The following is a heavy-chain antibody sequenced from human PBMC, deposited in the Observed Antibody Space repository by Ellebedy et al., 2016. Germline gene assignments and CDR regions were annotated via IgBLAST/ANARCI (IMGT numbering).Heavy chain of an antibody. D-gene: IGHD6-19*01. V-gene: IGHV6-1*01. CDR3: ARGWLRGSFDI. CDR2: TYYASKWNN. Sequence: SQTLSLTCAISGDSVSINSGSWNWIRQSPERGLEWLGRTYYASKWNNDYAVSVKSRVAINPDTSKNQFSLQLNSVTPEDTAVYYCARGWLRGSFDIWGQGTTVIVSS. J-gene: IGHJ3*02. CDR1: GDSVSINSGS.